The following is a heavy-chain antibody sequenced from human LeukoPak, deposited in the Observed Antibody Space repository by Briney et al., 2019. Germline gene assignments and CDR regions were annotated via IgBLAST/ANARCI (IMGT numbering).Heavy chain of an antibody. CDR3: ARGNSGSYSQDWFDP. CDR1: GFTFSSSW. J-gene: IGHJ5*02. Sequence: GGSLRLSCAASGFTFSSSWMTWVRQAPGKGLEWVASIREDGSEKTSVDSVKGRFTISRDNAKNSLYLQMNSLRDDDMALYYCARGNSGSYSQDWFDPWGQGTLVTVSS. CDR2: IREDGSEK. V-gene: IGHV3-7*03. D-gene: IGHD1-26*01.